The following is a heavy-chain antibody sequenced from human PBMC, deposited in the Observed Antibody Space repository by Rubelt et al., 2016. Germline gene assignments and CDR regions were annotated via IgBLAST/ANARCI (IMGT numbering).Heavy chain of an antibody. CDR2: TSGRGTYT. V-gene: IGHV3-23*01. CDR1: GFTFSYD. CDR3: AKGSARTWNYADD. Sequence: EVQVLESGGGLVQPGGSLRLSCSASGFTFSYDVSWVRQAPGKGLEWVSGTSGRGTYTYYAESVKGRFTISRDTSVYLQMNSLRAEDTSVYFCAKGSARTWNYADDWGQGTLVTVSS. J-gene: IGHJ4*02. D-gene: IGHD1-7*01.